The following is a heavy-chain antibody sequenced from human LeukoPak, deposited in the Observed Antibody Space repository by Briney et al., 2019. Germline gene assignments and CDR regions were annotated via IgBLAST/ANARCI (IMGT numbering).Heavy chain of an antibody. CDR2: INHSGST. Sequence: SETLSLTCAVYGGSFSGYYWSWIRQPPGKGPEWIGEINHSGSTNYNPSLKSRVTISVDTSKNQFSLKLSSVTAADTAVYYCASGAVTMLSWGQGTLVTVSS. J-gene: IGHJ4*02. V-gene: IGHV4-34*01. D-gene: IGHD4-11*01. CDR3: ASGAVTMLS. CDR1: GGSFSGYY.